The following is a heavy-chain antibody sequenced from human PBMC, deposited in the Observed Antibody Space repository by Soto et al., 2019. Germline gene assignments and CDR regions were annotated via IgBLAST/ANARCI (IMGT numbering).Heavy chain of an antibody. CDR3: TREGYGGNTDAFDM. CDR1: GFSVSAYE. J-gene: IGHJ3*02. CDR2: MSTTGYRT. Sequence: EVQLVESGGGLVQPGGSLRLSCAASGFSVSAYEMDWVRQAPGKGLEWVSFMSTTGYRTYYPDSVKGRFTISRDNAKNSLYLQMDSLRAEDTAVYYCTREGYGGNTDAFDMRGQGTMVTVSS. D-gene: IGHD4-17*01. V-gene: IGHV3-48*03.